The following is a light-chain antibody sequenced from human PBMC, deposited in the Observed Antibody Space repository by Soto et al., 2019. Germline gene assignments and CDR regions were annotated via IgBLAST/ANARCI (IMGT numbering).Light chain of an antibody. J-gene: IGKJ1*01. V-gene: IGKV4-1*01. CDR3: QQYYNYPRT. Sequence: DIMMAQSPDSLAVSLGERATINCRSSQSVFYSSNNRDYLAWYQQKPGQSPTLLIYWASTRESGVPDRFSGSGSGTDFTLTISSLQAEDVALYYCQQYYNYPRTFGQGTKVDIK. CDR1: QSVFYSSNNRDY. CDR2: WAS.